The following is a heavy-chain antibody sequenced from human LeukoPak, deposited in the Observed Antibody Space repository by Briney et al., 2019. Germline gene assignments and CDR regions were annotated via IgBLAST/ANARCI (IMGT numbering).Heavy chain of an antibody. V-gene: IGHV4-34*01. D-gene: IGHD4-17*01. CDR1: GGSFSGYY. Sequence: SETLSLTCAAYGGSFSGYYWSWIRQPPGKGLEWIGEINHSGSTNYNPSLKSRVTISVDTSKNQFSLKLSSVTAADTAVYYCARGGYGDYLRAFDIWGQGTMVTVSS. J-gene: IGHJ3*02. CDR3: ARGGYGDYLRAFDI. CDR2: INHSGST.